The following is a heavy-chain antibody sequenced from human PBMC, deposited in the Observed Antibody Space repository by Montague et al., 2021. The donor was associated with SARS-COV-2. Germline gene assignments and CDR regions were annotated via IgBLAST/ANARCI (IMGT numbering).Heavy chain of an antibody. V-gene: IGHV4-39*01. J-gene: IGHJ5*02. CDR3: ARQGRMSMVRLNWFDP. CDR2: IYYSGST. D-gene: IGHD3-10*01. CDR1: GGSISSSSYY. Sequence: SETLSLTCTVSGGSISSSSYYWDWIRQPPGKGLEWIGSIYYSGSTYYNPSLKSRVTISVDTSKNQFSLKLSSVTAADTAVYYCARQGRMSMVRLNWFDPWGQGTLVTVSS.